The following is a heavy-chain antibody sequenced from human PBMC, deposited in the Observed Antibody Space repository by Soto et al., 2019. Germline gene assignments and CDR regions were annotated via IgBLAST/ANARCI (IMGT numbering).Heavy chain of an antibody. V-gene: IGHV2-5*01. J-gene: IGHJ4*02. CDR2: IYWNDDG. CDR1: GFPLNTAGMG. D-gene: IGHD1-7*01. CDR3: AHLYNWNSITPFDY. Sequence: QITLKESGPTLVKPTQTLTLTCSLSGFPLNTAGMGVGWIRQPPGKALEWLALIYWNDDGRYNPSLKSRLTISHASPKNQVVLSMTNMGPVATVTYSCAHLYNWNSITPFDYWGRGIVVSVSS.